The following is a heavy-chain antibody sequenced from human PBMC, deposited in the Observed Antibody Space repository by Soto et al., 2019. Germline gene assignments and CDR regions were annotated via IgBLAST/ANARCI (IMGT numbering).Heavy chain of an antibody. CDR1: GGTFSSYA. V-gene: IGHV1-69*13. D-gene: IGHD2-2*02. Sequence: SVKVSCKASGGTFSSYAISWVRQAPGQGLEWMGGIIPIFGTANYEQKFQGRVTITADESTSTAYMELSRLRSEETAVYYCARLNRAPYCSSTSCYTGAGAFDIWGQGTMVTVSS. J-gene: IGHJ3*02. CDR3: ARLNRAPYCSSTSCYTGAGAFDI. CDR2: IIPIFGTA.